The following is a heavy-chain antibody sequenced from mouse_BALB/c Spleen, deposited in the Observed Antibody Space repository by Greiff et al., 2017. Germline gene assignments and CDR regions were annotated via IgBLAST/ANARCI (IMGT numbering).Heavy chain of an antibody. CDR2: FYPGSGSI. D-gene: IGHD2-1*01. V-gene: IGHV1-62-2*01. CDR3: ARHEDGGGNYVSAMDY. CDR1: GYTFTEYI. J-gene: IGHJ4*01. Sequence: QVQLQQSGAELVKPGASVKLSCKASGYTFTEYIIHWVKQRSGQGLEWIGWFYPGSGSIKYNEKFKDKATLTADKSSSTVYMELSRLTSEDSAVYFCARHEDGGGNYVSAMDYWGQGTSVTVSS.